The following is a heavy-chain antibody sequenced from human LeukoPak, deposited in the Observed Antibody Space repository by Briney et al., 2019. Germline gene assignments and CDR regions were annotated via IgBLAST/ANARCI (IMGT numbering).Heavy chain of an antibody. CDR1: GGSISSSNR. D-gene: IGHD3-10*01. CDR2: IYHSGST. CDR3: ARDSPMVRGVMMY. J-gene: IGHJ4*02. V-gene: IGHV4-4*02. Sequence: SSGTLSLTCAVSGGSISSSNRWSWVRQPPGKGLEWIGEIYHSGSTNYNPSLKSRVTISVDKSKNQFSLKLSSVTAADTAVYYCARDSPMVRGVMMYWGQGTLVTVSS.